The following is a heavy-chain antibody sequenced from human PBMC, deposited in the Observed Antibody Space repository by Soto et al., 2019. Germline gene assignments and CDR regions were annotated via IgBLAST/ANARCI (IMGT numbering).Heavy chain of an antibody. D-gene: IGHD2-8*01. J-gene: IGHJ6*02. CDR2: IYYSGST. V-gene: IGHV4-39*01. CDR3: ASGVRYTKYYYYGMDV. Sequence: SETLSLTCTVSGGSISSSSYYWGWIRQPPGKGLEWIGSIYYSGSTYYNPSLKSRVTISVDTSKNQFSLKLSSVTAADTAVYYCASGVRYTKYYYYGMDVWGQGTTVTVSS. CDR1: GGSISSSSYY.